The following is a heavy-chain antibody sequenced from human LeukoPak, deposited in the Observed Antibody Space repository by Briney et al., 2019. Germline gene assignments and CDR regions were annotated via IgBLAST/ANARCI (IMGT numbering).Heavy chain of an antibody. Sequence: PGGSLRLSCAASGFIFSSYDMNWVRRAPGKGLEWVSYIESSGNTIYYTDSVQGRFTISRDDAQSSLYLQMNSLRAEDTAVYYCARDRSPNWNDGAFDIWGQGTVVTVSS. CDR2: IESSGNTI. J-gene: IGHJ3*02. CDR3: ARDRSPNWNDGAFDI. CDR1: GFIFSSYD. V-gene: IGHV3-48*03. D-gene: IGHD1-1*01.